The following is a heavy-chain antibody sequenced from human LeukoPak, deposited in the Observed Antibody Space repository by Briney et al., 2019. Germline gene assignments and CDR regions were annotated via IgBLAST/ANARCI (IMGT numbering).Heavy chain of an antibody. J-gene: IGHJ4*02. CDR1: GFTFGTYA. CDR2: ISTNGGST. D-gene: IGHD3-10*01. V-gene: IGHV3-64*01. Sequence: PGGSLRLSCAASGFTFGTYAMHWVRQAPGKGLEYVSAISTNGGSTYYANSVKGRFTISRDNSKNTLYLEMGSLRAEDTAVYYCARSPYYYGSGSHQDYWGQGTLVTVSS. CDR3: ARSPYYYGSGSHQDY.